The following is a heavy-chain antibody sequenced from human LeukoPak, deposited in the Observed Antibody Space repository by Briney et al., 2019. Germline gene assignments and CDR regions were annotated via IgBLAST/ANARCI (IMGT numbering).Heavy chain of an antibody. D-gene: IGHD6-13*01. J-gene: IGHJ4*02. CDR2: ISSSSSNI. Sequence: KSGGSLRLSCAASGFTFSSYSMNWVRQAPGKGLEWVSSISSSSSNIYYADSVKGRFTISRDNAKNSLYLQMNSLKAEDTAVYYCARVGYSSSWRERYKYYFDYWGQGTLVTVSS. CDR3: ARVGYSSSWRERYKYYFDY. CDR1: GFTFSSYS. V-gene: IGHV3-21*01.